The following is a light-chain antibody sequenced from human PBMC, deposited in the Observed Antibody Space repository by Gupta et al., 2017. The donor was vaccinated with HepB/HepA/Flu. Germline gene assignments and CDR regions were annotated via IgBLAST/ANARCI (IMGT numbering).Light chain of an antibody. J-gene: IGKJ2*01. CDR2: GAS. CDR1: QSVSSNN. CDR3: QQYGTSLYT. Sequence: EIVLTQYPGTLSLSPGESATLSCRATQSVSSNNLAWYQQKPGQAPRLLIYGASTRATGIPDRFSGSGSATDFTLTISTVEPEDFAVYYCQQYGTSLYTFGQGTNLEIK. V-gene: IGKV3-20*01.